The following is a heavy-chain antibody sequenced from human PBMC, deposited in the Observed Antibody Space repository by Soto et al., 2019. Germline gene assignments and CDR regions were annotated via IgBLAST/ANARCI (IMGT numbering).Heavy chain of an antibody. J-gene: IGHJ6*02. D-gene: IGHD1-1*01. V-gene: IGHV1-18*01. CDR3: AREGTAHSYHDGMKV. CDR2: ISGYNGNT. CDR1: GYSFTTYG. Sequence: QVQLVQSRGEVKKPGASVKVSCKTSGYSFTTYGISWVRQAPGQGLEWMGWISGYNGNTNYAQNLKSRVNINQDTSTSTANMRLRSVSSDDTAVYYRAREGTAHSYHDGMKVWGQGSMVTVTS.